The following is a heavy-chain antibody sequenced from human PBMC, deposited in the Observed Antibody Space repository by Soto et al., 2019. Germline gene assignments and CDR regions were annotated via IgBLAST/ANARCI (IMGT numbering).Heavy chain of an antibody. CDR2: IYYSGST. Sequence: QLQLQESGPGLVKPSETLSLTCTVSGGSISSSSYYWGWIRQPPGKGLEWIGSIYYSGSTYYNPSLRSRFTISVDTSKIQFSLKLSSVTAADTAVYYCARRRGYCSGGSCYWDAFDIWGQGTMVTVSS. D-gene: IGHD2-15*01. J-gene: IGHJ3*02. CDR1: GGSISSSSYY. V-gene: IGHV4-39*01. CDR3: ARRRGYCSGGSCYWDAFDI.